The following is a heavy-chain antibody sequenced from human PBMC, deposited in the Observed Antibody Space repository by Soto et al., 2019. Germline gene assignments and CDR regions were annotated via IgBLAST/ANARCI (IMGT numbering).Heavy chain of an antibody. CDR2: IIPIFGTA. V-gene: IGHV1-69*13. D-gene: IGHD6-6*01. Sequence: SVNVSCKASGGTFSSYAISWVRQAPGQGLEWMGGIIPIFGTANYAQKFQGRVTITADESTSTAYMELSSLRSEDTAVYYCARDGARPGYYYYGMDVWGQGTTVTVSS. CDR1: GGTFSSYA. CDR3: ARDGARPGYYYYGMDV. J-gene: IGHJ6*02.